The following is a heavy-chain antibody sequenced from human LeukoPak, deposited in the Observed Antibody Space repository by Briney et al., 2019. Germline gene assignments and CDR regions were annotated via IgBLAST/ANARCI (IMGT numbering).Heavy chain of an antibody. CDR3: ARDPYSSTWSYGMDV. Sequence: GGSLRLSCAASGFIFSNYWMTWVRQAPGKGLEWVANINEDGSEEVYVDSVRGRLTISRDNAKKALFLQMNTLRAEDTAVYYCARDPYSSTWSYGMDVWGQGTTVTVPS. CDR1: GFIFSNYW. CDR2: INEDGSEE. D-gene: IGHD6-19*01. J-gene: IGHJ6*02. V-gene: IGHV3-7*05.